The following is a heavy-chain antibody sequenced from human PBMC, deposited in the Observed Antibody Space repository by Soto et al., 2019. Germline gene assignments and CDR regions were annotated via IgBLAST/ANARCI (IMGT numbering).Heavy chain of an antibody. CDR2: IKQDGSEK. CDR3: ARDFNYYDSSGYFL. J-gene: IGHJ4*02. V-gene: IGHV3-7*05. CDR1: GFTFSSFW. Sequence: GGSLRLSCATSGFTFSSFWMTWVRQAPGKGLEWVANIKQDGSEKYYVDSVKGRFTISRDNTKNSLYLQMNSLRAEDTAVYYCARDFNYYDSSGYFLWGQGIPVTVSS. D-gene: IGHD3-22*01.